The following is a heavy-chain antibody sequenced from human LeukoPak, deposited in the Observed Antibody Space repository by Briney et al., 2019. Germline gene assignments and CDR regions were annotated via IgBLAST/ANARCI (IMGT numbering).Heavy chain of an antibody. Sequence: SVKVSCKAYGGTFSSYAISWVRQAPGQGLEWMGRIIPIFGIANYAQKFQGRVTITADKSTSTAYMELSSLRSEDTAVYYCAREARYYDFWSGPNWFDPWGQGTLVTVSS. J-gene: IGHJ5*02. D-gene: IGHD3-3*01. CDR3: AREARYYDFWSGPNWFDP. V-gene: IGHV1-69*04. CDR1: GGTFSSYA. CDR2: IIPIFGIA.